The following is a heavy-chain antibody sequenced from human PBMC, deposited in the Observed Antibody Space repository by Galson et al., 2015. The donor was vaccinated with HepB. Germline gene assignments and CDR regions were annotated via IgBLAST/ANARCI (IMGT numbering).Heavy chain of an antibody. CDR2: ISYDGSNK. V-gene: IGHV3-30*04. CDR1: GFTFSSYA. J-gene: IGHJ4*02. D-gene: IGHD3-22*01. CDR3: ARKPEHYYYDMSSGLDY. Sequence: SLRLSCAASGFTFSSYAMHWVRQAPGKGLEWVAVISYDGSNKYYADSVKGRFTISRDNSKNTLYLQMNSLRAEDTAVYYCARKPEHYYYDMSSGLDYWGQGTLVTVSS.